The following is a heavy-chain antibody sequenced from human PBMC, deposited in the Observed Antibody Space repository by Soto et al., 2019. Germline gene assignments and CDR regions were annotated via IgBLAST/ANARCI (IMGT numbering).Heavy chain of an antibody. V-gene: IGHV3-23*01. D-gene: IGHD2-15*01. CDR1: GFTFSSYA. Sequence: EVQLLESGGGLVQPGGSLRLSCAASGFTFSSYAMSWVRQAPGKGLEWVSAISGSGGSTYYADSVKGRFTISRDNSKNMLYLQMNSLRAEDTAVYYCAKERVGCSGGSCYLMSNWFDPWGQGTLVTVSS. J-gene: IGHJ5*02. CDR2: ISGSGGST. CDR3: AKERVGCSGGSCYLMSNWFDP.